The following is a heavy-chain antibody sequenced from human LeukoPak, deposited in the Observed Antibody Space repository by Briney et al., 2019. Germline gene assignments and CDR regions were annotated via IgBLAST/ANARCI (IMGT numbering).Heavy chain of an antibody. J-gene: IGHJ4*02. CDR3: AKDISSGIAVAGVDY. CDR1: GFTFDDYA. V-gene: IGHV3-9*03. D-gene: IGHD6-19*01. CDR2: ISWNSGSI. Sequence: GRSLRLSWAASGFTFDDYAMHWVRQAPGKGLEWVSGISWNSGSIGYADSVKGRFTISRDNAKNSLYLQMNSLRAEDMALYYCAKDISSGIAVAGVDYWGQGTLVTVSS.